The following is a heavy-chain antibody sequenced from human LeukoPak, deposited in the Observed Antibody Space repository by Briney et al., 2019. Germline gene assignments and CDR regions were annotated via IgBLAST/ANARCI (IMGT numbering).Heavy chain of an antibody. J-gene: IGHJ5*02. D-gene: IGHD6-13*01. CDR2: IIPIFGTA. Sequence: VASVKVSCKASGGTFSSYAISWVRQAPGQGFEWMGGIIPIFGTANYAQKFQGRVTMTTDTSTSTAYVELRSLRSDDTAVYYCARTFIAAAGTNWFDPWGQGTLVTVSS. V-gene: IGHV1-69*05. CDR1: GGTFSSYA. CDR3: ARTFIAAAGTNWFDP.